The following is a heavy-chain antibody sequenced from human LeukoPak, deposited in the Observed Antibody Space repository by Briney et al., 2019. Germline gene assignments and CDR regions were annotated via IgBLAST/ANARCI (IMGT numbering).Heavy chain of an antibody. CDR3: AKESLYYDFDY. CDR1: GFIVNSYG. CDR2: LSSDGSNK. J-gene: IGHJ4*02. V-gene: IGHV3-30*18. Sequence: GGSLRLSCVVSGFIVNSYGMRWVRQAPGKGLEWVAVLSSDGSNKYYADSVKGRFTISRDISKNTLYLQMNSLRADDTALYYCAKESLYYDFDYWGQGTLVTVSS. D-gene: IGHD3-10*01.